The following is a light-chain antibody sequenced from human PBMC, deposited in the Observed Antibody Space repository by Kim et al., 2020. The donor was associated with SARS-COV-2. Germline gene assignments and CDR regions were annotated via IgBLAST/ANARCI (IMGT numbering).Light chain of an antibody. J-gene: IGLJ3*02. CDR2: DVS. Sequence: GQSITISCTGTSSYVGGYNDVSWYQQHPGKAPKLMIYDVSNRPSGVSNRFSGSKSGNTASLTISGLQAEDEADYYCSSYTSSSTWVFGGGTQLTVL. V-gene: IGLV2-14*03. CDR1: SSYVGGYND. CDR3: SSYTSSSTWV.